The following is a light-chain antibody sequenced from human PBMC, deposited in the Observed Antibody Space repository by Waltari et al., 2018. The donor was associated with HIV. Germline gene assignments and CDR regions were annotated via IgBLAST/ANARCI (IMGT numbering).Light chain of an antibody. Sequence: QSALIQPPSASGSLGQSVTIFCTGTSSYVGGYNYVSWSQQHPGKAPKRMIYEVIKRPSGVPDRFSGSKSGNTASLTVSGLQAEDEADYYCGSYAGSTFVFGTATRVTVL. J-gene: IGLJ1*01. CDR3: GSYAGSTFV. CDR1: SSYVGGYNY. V-gene: IGLV2-8*01. CDR2: EVI.